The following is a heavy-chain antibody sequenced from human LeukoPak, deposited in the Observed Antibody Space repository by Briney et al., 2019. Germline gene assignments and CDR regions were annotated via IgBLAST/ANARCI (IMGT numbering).Heavy chain of an antibody. CDR3: ARDYYYDSSGSFYY. CDR1: GFTFSSYW. Sequence: PGGSLRLSCAASGFTFSSYWMSWVRQAPGKGLEWVANIKQDGCEKYYVDSVKGRFTISRDNAKNSLYLQMNSLRAEDTAVYYCARDYYYDSSGSFYYWGQGTLVTVSS. D-gene: IGHD3-22*01. J-gene: IGHJ4*02. V-gene: IGHV3-7*01. CDR2: IKQDGCEK.